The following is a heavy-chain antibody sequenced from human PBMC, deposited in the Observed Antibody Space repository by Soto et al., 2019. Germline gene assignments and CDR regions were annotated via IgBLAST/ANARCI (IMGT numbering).Heavy chain of an antibody. CDR3: GRYCSGGSCHTLDYYGMDV. CDR1: GGTFRNYG. D-gene: IGHD2-15*01. CDR2: IIPVFGTT. V-gene: IGHV1-69*13. Sequence: ASVKVSCKASGGTFRNYGIGWVRQAPGQGLEWMGGIIPVFGTTNYAQKFQGRATITADESTSTAYIEVSSLRSEDTAMFYCGRYCSGGSCHTLDYYGMDVWGQGTTVTVSS. J-gene: IGHJ6*02.